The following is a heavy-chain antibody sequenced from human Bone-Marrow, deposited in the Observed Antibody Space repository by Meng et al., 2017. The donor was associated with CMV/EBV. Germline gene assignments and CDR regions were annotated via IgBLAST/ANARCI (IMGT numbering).Heavy chain of an antibody. D-gene: IGHD3-22*01. CDR3: AKDQTVYYYDSSGYPRPYYYYGMDV. Sequence: GGLRRLSCAASGFTFSSYVLHWVRQAPGKGLEWVAFIRYDGSNKYYADSVKGRFTISRDNSKNTLYLQMNNLRAEDTAVYYCAKDQTVYYYDSSGYPRPYYYYGMDVWGQGTTVTVSS. V-gene: IGHV3-30*02. CDR2: IRYDGSNK. J-gene: IGHJ6*02. CDR1: GFTFSSYV.